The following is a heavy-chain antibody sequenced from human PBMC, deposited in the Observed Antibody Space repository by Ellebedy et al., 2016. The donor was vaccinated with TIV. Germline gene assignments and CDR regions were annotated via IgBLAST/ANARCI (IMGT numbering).Heavy chain of an antibody. CDR3: ARELTGYYVGY. J-gene: IGHJ4*02. Sequence: GESLKISCAASGFTFSQYAMHWVRQAPGKGLDWVALISYDGGISKYYSDSVKGRFTISRDNSKSTLYLQMNSLRAEDTAGYYCARELTGYYVGYWGQGTLVTVSS. CDR2: ISYDGGISK. V-gene: IGHV3-30-3*01. CDR1: GFTFSQYA. D-gene: IGHD3-9*01.